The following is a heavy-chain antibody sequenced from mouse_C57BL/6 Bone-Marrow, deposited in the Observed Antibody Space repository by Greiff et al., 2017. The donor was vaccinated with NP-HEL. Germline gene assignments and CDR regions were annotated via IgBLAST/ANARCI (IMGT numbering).Heavy chain of an antibody. CDR1: GYTFTSYW. D-gene: IGHD1-1*01. CDR2: IHPNSGST. Sequence: VQLQQPGAELVKPGASVKLSCKASGYTFTSYWMHWVKQRPGQGLEWIGMIHPNSGSTNYNEKFKIKATLTVDKSSSTAYMQLSSLTSEDSAVYYCAKGITTVVADFDYWGQGTTLTVSS. CDR3: AKGITTVVADFDY. J-gene: IGHJ2*01. V-gene: IGHV1-64*01.